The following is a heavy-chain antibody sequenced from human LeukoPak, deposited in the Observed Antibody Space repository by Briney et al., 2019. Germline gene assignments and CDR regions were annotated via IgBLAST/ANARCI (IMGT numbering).Heavy chain of an antibody. D-gene: IGHD6-19*01. CDR1: GDSISSGSYY. CDR2: INTGGTT. J-gene: IGHJ4*02. Sequence: PSQTLSLTCTVSGDSISSGSYYWSWIRQPAGKGLEYIGRINTGGTTNYNPSLRSRVTISVDTSKNQFSLNLTSVTAADTAVYYCARALTGGIAVAGYYFDIWGQGALVSVSS. CDR3: ARALTGGIAVAGYYFDI. V-gene: IGHV4-61*02.